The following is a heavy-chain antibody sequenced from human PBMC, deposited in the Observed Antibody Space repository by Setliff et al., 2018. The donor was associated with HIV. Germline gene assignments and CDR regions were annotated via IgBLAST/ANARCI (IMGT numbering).Heavy chain of an antibody. CDR3: ARDDHGDPFDY. J-gene: IGHJ4*02. V-gene: IGHV1-24*01. Sequence: GASVKVSCKVSGYSLNKLSIHWVRQAPGEGLEWMGGFDPESSKTIYAQKLQGRVTMSEDTSTDTAYMILSALRSDDTAVYYCARDDHGDPFDYWGQGTLVTVSS. D-gene: IGHD4-17*01. CDR2: FDPESSKT. CDR1: GYSLNKLS.